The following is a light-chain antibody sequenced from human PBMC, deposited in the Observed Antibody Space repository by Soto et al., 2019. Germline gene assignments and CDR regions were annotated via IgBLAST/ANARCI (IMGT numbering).Light chain of an antibody. CDR1: SSNIGSNT. V-gene: IGLV1-44*01. Sequence: QSVLTQPPSASVTPGQRVTISCSGSSSNIGSNTVNWYQQLPGTAPKLLIYSNNQRPSGVPDRFSGSKSGTSASLAISGLQSEDEADYYCAAWDDSLKGVFGTGTKLTVL. CDR3: AAWDDSLKGV. J-gene: IGLJ1*01. CDR2: SNN.